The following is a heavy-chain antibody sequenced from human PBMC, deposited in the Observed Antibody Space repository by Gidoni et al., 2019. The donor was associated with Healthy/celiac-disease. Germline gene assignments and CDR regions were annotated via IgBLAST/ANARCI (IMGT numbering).Heavy chain of an antibody. D-gene: IGHD3-22*01. CDR3: ARDNYDRNY. Sequence: QLQLQESGPGLVKPSETLSLTCTVSGGSISSSSYYWGWIRQPPGKGLEWIGSIYYSGSTYYNPSLKSRVTISGDTSKNQFSLKRSAVTAADTAVYYCARDNYDRNYWGQGTLVTVSS. CDR1: GGSISSSSYY. V-gene: IGHV4-39*02. CDR2: IYYSGST. J-gene: IGHJ4*02.